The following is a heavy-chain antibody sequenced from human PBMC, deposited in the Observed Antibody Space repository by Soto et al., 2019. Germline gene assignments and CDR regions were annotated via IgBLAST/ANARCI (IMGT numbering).Heavy chain of an antibody. V-gene: IGHV4-4*07. CDR1: CGSISTFY. CDR2: IFSSGST. Sequence: ASETLSLTCTFSCGSISTFYWSWVRQPAGKGLEWIGRIFSSGSTSFNPSLESRVAMSVDTSKNHFSLNLSSVTAADMAVYYCAREGSYSAYNFAHGIQLWSFDFWGQGALVTVSS. D-gene: IGHD5-12*01. J-gene: IGHJ4*02. CDR3: AREGSYSAYNFAHGIQLWSFDF.